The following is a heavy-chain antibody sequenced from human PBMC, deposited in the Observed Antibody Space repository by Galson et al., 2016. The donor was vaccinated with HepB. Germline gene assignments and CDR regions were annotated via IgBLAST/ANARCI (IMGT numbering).Heavy chain of an antibody. V-gene: IGHV4-4*02. CDR3: AKIERGCGSASCVFDP. Sequence: LSLTCAVSGASISSNNWWTWVRQPPGKGLEWIGEMFHSGSTNYNSSLRSRVTISLDKSTNQFSLVVTSVTAADTAMYYCAKIERGCGSASCVFDPWGQGILVTVSS. D-gene: IGHD2-2*01. CDR1: GASISSNNW. J-gene: IGHJ5*02. CDR2: MFHSGST.